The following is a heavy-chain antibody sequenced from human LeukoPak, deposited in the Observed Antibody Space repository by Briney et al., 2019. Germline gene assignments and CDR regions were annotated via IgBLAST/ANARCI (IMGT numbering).Heavy chain of an antibody. CDR2: INSDGSST. CDR3: ARNSPFTIFGVEHGDYFDY. V-gene: IGHV3-74*01. D-gene: IGHD3-3*01. J-gene: IGHJ4*02. Sequence: GGSLRLSCASSGFTFSSYWMHWVRQAPGKGLVWVSRINSDGSSTSYADSVKGRFTISRDNAKNSLYLQMNGLRAEDTAVYYCARNSPFTIFGVEHGDYFDYWGQGTPVTVSS. CDR1: GFTFSSYW.